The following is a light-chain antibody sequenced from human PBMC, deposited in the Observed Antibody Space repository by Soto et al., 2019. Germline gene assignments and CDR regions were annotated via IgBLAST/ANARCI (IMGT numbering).Light chain of an antibody. CDR2: DAS. Sequence: EIVLTQSPGTLSLSPGERATLSCRASQRVSNVYLAWYQQKPGQAPRLLIYDASNRATGIPDRFSGSGSGTDFTLTISRLEPEDFAVYYCQQYGSSRTFGQGTKVDIK. J-gene: IGKJ1*01. V-gene: IGKV3-20*01. CDR3: QQYGSSRT. CDR1: QRVSNVY.